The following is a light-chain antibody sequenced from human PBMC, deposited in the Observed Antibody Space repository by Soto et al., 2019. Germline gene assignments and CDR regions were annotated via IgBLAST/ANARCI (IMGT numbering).Light chain of an antibody. J-gene: IGKJ1*01. V-gene: IGKV3-15*01. CDR2: GAP. CDR3: QEYNNRPRT. Sequence: ELVMTQSPATLSVSPGETATLSCRASQSVSSNLAWYQQNPGQAPRLLIYGAPTRATGIPARFSGSGSGTEFTVTISCLQSADLAVYYGQEYNNRPRTFGQGAKVESK. CDR1: QSVSSN.